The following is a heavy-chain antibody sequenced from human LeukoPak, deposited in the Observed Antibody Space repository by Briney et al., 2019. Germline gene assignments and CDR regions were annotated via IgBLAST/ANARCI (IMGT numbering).Heavy chain of an antibody. Sequence: PGGSLRLSCAASGLTFSTYSMNWVRQAPGKGLEWVSAISGSGGSTYYADSVKGRFTISRDNSKNTLYLQMNSLRVEDTAVYYCARDSSMLRGPLVIYYFDFWGQGTLVTVSS. CDR1: GLTFSTYS. J-gene: IGHJ4*02. V-gene: IGHV3-23*01. CDR3: ARDSSMLRGPLVIYYFDF. CDR2: ISGSGGST. D-gene: IGHD3-10*01.